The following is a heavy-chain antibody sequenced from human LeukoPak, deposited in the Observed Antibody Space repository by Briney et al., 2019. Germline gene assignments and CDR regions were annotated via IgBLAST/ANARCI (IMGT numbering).Heavy chain of an antibody. CDR3: ARDLGQQLHGDY. Sequence: SVNVSRVFWVYLHRRLYAHGARRARTKGWEGMGLINSNRCGQKFPQKFQGRVTMTRDTYISTAYMELSRLRSDDTAVYYCARDLGQQLHGDYWGQGTLVTVSS. J-gene: IGHJ4*02. CDR2: INSNRCGQ. D-gene: IGHD6-13*01. CDR1: VYLHRRL. V-gene: IGHV1-2*02.